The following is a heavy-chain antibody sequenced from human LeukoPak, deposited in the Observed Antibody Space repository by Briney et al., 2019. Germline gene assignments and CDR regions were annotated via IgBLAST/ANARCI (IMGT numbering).Heavy chain of an antibody. V-gene: IGHV3-53*01. CDR2: IYSGGST. CDR1: GFTVSRNY. D-gene: IGHD3-22*01. Sequence: GGSLRLSCAVSGFTVSRNYMTWVRQAPGKGLEWVSVIYSGGSTYYADSVKGRFTISRDNSKNTLYFQMNSLRVEDTAIYYCTRVRNDYDGCGYFDYWGQGTLVTVSS. J-gene: IGHJ4*02. CDR3: TRVRNDYDGCGYFDY.